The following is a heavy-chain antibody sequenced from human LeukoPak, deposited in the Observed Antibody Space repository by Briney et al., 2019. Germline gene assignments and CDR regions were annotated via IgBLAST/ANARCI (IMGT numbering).Heavy chain of an antibody. CDR1: GGSLSGYY. V-gene: IGHV4-34*01. J-gene: IGHJ4*02. CDR2: INHSGST. D-gene: IGHD3-3*01. CDR3: ARVNDFWSGYYVY. Sequence: SETLSLTCAVYGGSLSGYYWSWIRQPPGKGLEWIGEINHSGSTNYNPSLKSRVTISVDTSKNQFSLKLSSVTAADTAVYYCARVNDFWSGYYVYWGQGTLVTVSS.